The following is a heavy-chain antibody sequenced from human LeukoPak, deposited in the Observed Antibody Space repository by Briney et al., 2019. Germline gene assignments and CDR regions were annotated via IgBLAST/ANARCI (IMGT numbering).Heavy chain of an antibody. D-gene: IGHD6-19*01. CDR3: ARDLSGWYYFDY. V-gene: IGHV3-33*01. CDR1: GFTFSSYG. J-gene: IGHJ4*02. CDR2: IWYDGSNK. Sequence: GSLRLSCAASGFTFSSYGMHWVRQAPGKGLEWVAVIWYDGSNKYYADSVKGRFTISRDNSKNTLYLQMNSLRAEDTAVYYCARDLSGWYYFDYWGQGTLVTVSS.